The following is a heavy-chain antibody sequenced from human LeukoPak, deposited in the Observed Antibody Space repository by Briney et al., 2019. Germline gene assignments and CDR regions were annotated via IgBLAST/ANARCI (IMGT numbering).Heavy chain of an antibody. V-gene: IGHV1-69*05. CDR3: AREGYYYDSSGYFNWFDP. CDR1: GGTFSSYA. D-gene: IGHD3-22*01. CDR2: IIPIFGTA. Sequence: GASVKVSCKASGGTFSSYAISWLRQAPGQGLEWMGGIIPIFGTANYAQKFQGRVTITTDESTSTAYMELSSLRSEDTAVYYCAREGYYYDSSGYFNWFDPWGQGTLVTVSS. J-gene: IGHJ5*02.